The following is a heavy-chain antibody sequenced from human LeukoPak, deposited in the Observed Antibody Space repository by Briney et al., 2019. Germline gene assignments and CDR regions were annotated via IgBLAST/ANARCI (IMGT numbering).Heavy chain of an antibody. D-gene: IGHD6-19*01. J-gene: IGHJ4*02. CDR1: GYTFTGYY. V-gene: IGHV1-2*02. Sequence: GASVKVSCKASGYTFTGYYMHWVRQAPGQGLEWMGWINPNSGGTSYAQKFQGRVTMTRDTSISTAYMELSRLRSDDTAVYYCARESSGQYYFDYWGQGTLVTVSS. CDR2: INPNSGGT. CDR3: ARESSGQYYFDY.